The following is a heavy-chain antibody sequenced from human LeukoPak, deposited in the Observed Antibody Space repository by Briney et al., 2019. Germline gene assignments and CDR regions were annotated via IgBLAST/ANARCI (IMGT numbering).Heavy chain of an antibody. CDR1: GFTLSSHN. J-gene: IGHJ3*02. D-gene: IGHD3-10*01. V-gene: IGHV3-48*01. CDR3: ARPGITAFDI. CDR2: ISSSGSVT. Sequence: GGSLRLPCVASGFTLSSHNINWVRQAPGKGLEWVSHISSSGSVTYYGDSVKGRITISRDNAKNSVSLYMNSLRAEDSAVYYCARPGITAFDIWGQGTMVTVSS.